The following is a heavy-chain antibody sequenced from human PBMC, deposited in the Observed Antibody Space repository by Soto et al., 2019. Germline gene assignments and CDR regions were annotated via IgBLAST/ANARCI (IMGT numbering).Heavy chain of an antibody. CDR2: ISAYNGNT. Sequence: GASVKVSCKASGYTFTSYGISWVRQAPGQGLEWMGWISAYNGNTNYAQKLQGRVTMTTDTSTSTAYMELRSLRSDDTAVYYCAKSYYDISTGYPDPGSVDIWGQGTMVTVSS. V-gene: IGHV1-18*01. CDR1: GYTFTSYG. J-gene: IGHJ3*02. D-gene: IGHD3-9*01. CDR3: AKSYYDISTGYPDPGSVDI.